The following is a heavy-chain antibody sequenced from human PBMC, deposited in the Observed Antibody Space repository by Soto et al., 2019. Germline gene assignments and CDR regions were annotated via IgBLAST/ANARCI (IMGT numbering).Heavy chain of an antibody. CDR2: INSDGSST. J-gene: IGHJ3*02. Sequence: GGSLRLSCAASGFTFSSYWIHWVRQAQGKGLLWVSRINSDGSSTSYADSVKGRFTISRDNANNTLYLQMNSLRAEDTAVYYCARGDRHCSGGSCHTNDAFEIWGLGTMVTVSS. D-gene: IGHD2-15*01. CDR1: GFTFSSYW. V-gene: IGHV3-74*01. CDR3: ARGDRHCSGGSCHTNDAFEI.